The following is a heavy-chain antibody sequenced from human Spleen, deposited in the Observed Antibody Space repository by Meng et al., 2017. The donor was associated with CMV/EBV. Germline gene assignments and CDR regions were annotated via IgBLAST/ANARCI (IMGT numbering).Heavy chain of an antibody. J-gene: IGHJ4*02. CDR2: ISSSSSYI. V-gene: IGHV3-21*01. D-gene: IGHD1-26*01. CDR1: GFTFSSYS. Sequence: GGSLRLSCAAYGFTFSSYSMNWVRQAPGKGLEWVSSISSSSSYIYYADSVKGRFTISRDNAKNSLYLQMNSLRAEDTAVYYCARVRWELLGGDFDYWGQGTLVTVSS. CDR3: ARVRWELLGGDFDY.